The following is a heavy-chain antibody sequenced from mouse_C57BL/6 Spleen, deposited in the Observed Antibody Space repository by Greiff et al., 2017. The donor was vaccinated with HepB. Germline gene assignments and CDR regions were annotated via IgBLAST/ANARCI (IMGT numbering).Heavy chain of an antibody. J-gene: IGHJ1*03. CDR3: ARWGGAQFYYERYFDV. CDR2: IYPGSGST. D-gene: IGHD1-1*01. V-gene: IGHV1-55*01. Sequence: VQLQQSGAELVKPGASVKMSCKASGYTFTSYWITWVKQRPGQGLEWIGDIYPGSGSTNYNEKFKSKATLTVDTSSSTAYMQLSSLTSEDSAVYYCARWGGAQFYYERYFDVWGTGTTVTVSS. CDR1: GYTFTSYW.